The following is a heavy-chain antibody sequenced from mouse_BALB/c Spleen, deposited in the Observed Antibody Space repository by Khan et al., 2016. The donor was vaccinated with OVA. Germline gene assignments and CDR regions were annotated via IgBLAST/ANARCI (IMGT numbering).Heavy chain of an antibody. V-gene: IGHV9-1*02. CDR1: GYTFTNYG. CDR2: INTYTGEP. CDR3: ARGASYWYVDV. J-gene: IGHJ1*01. Sequence: QIQLVQSGPELKKPGETVKISCKASGYTFTNYGMNWVKQAPGKGLKWMGWINTYTGEPTYTDDFKGRFAFSLETSASTAYLQINNLKNEDMATYFCARGASYWYVDVWGAGTTVTVS.